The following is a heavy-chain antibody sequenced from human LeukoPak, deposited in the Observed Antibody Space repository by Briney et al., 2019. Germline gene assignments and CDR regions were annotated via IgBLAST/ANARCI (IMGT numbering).Heavy chain of an antibody. J-gene: IGHJ4*02. Sequence: PGGSLRVSCAASGFTFSSYSMNWVRQAPGNGLEWVSSISSSSSYIYYADSVKGRFTISRDNAKNSLYLQMNSLRAEDTAVYYCARDTGVVDFDYWGQGTLVTVSS. CDR3: ARDTGVVDFDY. D-gene: IGHD2-15*01. V-gene: IGHV3-21*01. CDR1: GFTFSSYS. CDR2: ISSSSSYI.